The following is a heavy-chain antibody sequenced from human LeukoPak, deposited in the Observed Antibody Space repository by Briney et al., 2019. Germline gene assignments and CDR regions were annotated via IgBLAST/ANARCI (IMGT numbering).Heavy chain of an antibody. CDR1: GYTFTGYY. J-gene: IGHJ6*03. CDR2: INPNSGGT. D-gene: IGHD4/OR15-4a*01. CDR3: ARGVRYYYYMDV. Sequence: ASVKVSCTASGYTFTGYYMHWVRQAPGQGLEWMGWINPNSGGTNYAQKFQGRVTMTRDTSISTAYMELSSLRSEDTAVYYCARGVRYYYYMDVWGKGTTVTISS. V-gene: IGHV1-2*02.